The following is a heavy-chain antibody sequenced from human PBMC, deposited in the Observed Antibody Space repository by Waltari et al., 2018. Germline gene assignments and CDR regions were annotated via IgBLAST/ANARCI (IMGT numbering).Heavy chain of an antibody. J-gene: IGHJ6*03. V-gene: IGHV3-7*01. CDR2: IKQDGSER. CDR3: ARVITPFYFHYMDV. CDR1: GFPFSLYW. Sequence: EVQLVESGGALVQSGGSLRRSCAASGFPFSLYWMTWVRQAPGRGLEWVANIKQDGSERYYVDSVKGRFTISRENAENSLDLQMNSLRVEDTAIYYCARVITPFYFHYMDVWGRGTTVTISS. D-gene: IGHD3-16*01.